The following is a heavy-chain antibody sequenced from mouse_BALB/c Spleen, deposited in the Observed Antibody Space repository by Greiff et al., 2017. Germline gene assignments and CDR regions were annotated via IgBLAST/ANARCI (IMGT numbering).Heavy chain of an antibody. CDR2: IRSKSNNYAT. D-gene: IGHD2-12*01. V-gene: IGHV10-1*02. CDR1: GFTFNTYA. CDR3: VRQSYYDAMDY. Sequence: EVKLVESGGGLVQPKGSLKLSCAASGFTFNTYAMNWVRQAPGKGLEWVARIRSKSNNYATYYADSVKDRFTISRDDSQSMLYLQMNNLKTEDTAMYYCVRQSYYDAMDYWGQGTSVTVSS. J-gene: IGHJ4*01.